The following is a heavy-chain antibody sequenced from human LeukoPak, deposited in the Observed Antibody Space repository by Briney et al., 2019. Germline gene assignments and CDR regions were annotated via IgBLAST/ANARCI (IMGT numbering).Heavy chain of an antibody. CDR2: IIPIFGTA. Sequence: ASVKVSCKVSGYTLTELSMHWVRQAPGQGLEWMGGIIPIFGTANYAQKFQGGVTITADKSTSTAYMELSSLRSEDTAVYYCARDYYDSSGYKGWGQGTLVTVSS. V-gene: IGHV1-69*06. J-gene: IGHJ4*02. CDR1: GYTLTELS. D-gene: IGHD3-22*01. CDR3: ARDYYDSSGYKG.